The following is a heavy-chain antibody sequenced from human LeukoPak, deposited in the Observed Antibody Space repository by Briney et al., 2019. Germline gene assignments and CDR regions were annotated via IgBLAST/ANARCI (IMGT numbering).Heavy chain of an antibody. J-gene: IGHJ5*02. CDR2: INSDGSST. D-gene: IGHD6-6*01. CDR1: GFTFGSYW. V-gene: IGHV3-74*01. CDR3: AREGAARRGWFDP. Sequence: GGSLRLSCAASGFTFGSYWMHWVRQAPGKGLVWVSRINSDGSSTSYADSVKGRFTISRDNAKNTLYLQMNSLRAEDTAVYYCAREGAARRGWFDPWGQGTLATVSS.